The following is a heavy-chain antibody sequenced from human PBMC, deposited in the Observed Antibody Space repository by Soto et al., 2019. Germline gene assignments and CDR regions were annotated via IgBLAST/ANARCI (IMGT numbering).Heavy chain of an antibody. D-gene: IGHD3-22*01. CDR3: AGSRPGNYYDSSGYSLE. J-gene: IGHJ4*02. CDR1: GFTFSVYY. CDR2: ISSSGGSI. Sequence: GGSLRLSCAASGFTFSVYYMSWIRQAPGKGLEWVSAISSSGGSIYYADSVKGRFTISRDNAKNSLYLQMNSLRAEDTAVYFCAGSRPGNYYDSSGYSLEWGQGTLVTVSS. V-gene: IGHV3-11*01.